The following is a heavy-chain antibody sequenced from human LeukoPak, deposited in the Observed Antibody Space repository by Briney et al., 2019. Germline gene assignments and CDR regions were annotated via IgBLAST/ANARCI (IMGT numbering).Heavy chain of an antibody. J-gene: IGHJ6*03. Sequence: ASVKVSCKASGYTFTSYYMHWVRQAPGQGLEWMGIINPSGGSTSYAQKFQGRVTMTRDMSTSTVYMELSSLRSEDTAVYYCAREGVGRITMVRGVRGYYYYMDVWGKGTTVTVSS. CDR3: AREGVGRITMVRGVRGYYYYMDV. CDR1: GYTFTSYY. CDR2: INPSGGST. V-gene: IGHV1-46*01. D-gene: IGHD3-10*01.